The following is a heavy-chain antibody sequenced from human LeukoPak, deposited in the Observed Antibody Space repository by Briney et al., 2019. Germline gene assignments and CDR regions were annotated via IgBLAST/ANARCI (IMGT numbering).Heavy chain of an antibody. J-gene: IGHJ4*02. CDR2: IYSGGST. CDR3: VKPGYGSSWFDY. V-gene: IGHV3-53*05. Sequence: GGSLRLSCAASGFTVSSNYMSWVRQAPGKGLEWVSVIYSGGSTYYADSVKGRFTISRDNSKNTLYLQMSSLKSEDTAVYYCVKPGYGSSWFDYWGQGALVTVSS. CDR1: GFTVSSNY. D-gene: IGHD6-13*01.